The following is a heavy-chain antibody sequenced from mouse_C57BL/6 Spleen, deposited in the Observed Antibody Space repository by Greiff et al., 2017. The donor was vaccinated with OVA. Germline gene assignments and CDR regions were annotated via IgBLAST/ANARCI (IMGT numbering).Heavy chain of an antibody. CDR1: GYAFTNYL. CDR3: ARSSYSNYWYFDV. CDR2: INPGSGGT. D-gene: IGHD2-5*01. J-gene: IGHJ1*03. Sequence: VQLQQSGAELVRPGTSVKVSCKASGYAFTNYLIAWVKQRPGQGLEWIGVINPGSGGTNYNEKFKGKATLTADKSSSTAYMQLSSLTSEDSAVYFCARSSYSNYWYFDVWGTGTTVTVSA. V-gene: IGHV1-54*01.